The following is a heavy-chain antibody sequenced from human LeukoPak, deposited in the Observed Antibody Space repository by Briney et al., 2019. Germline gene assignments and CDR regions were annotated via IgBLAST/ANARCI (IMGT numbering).Heavy chain of an antibody. CDR3: ARVNAPYYYYYMDV. V-gene: IGHV4-31*03. J-gene: IGHJ6*03. Sequence: SQTLSLTCTVSGGSISSGGYYWSWICQHPGKGLEWIGYIYYSGSTYYNPSLKSRVTISVDTSKNQFSLKLSSVTAADTAVYYCARVNAPYYYYYMDVWGKGTTVTVSS. CDR1: GGSISSGGYY. CDR2: IYYSGST.